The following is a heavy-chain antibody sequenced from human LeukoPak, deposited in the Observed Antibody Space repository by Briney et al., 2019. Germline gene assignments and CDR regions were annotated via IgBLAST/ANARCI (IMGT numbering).Heavy chain of an antibody. J-gene: IGHJ4*02. D-gene: IGHD6-19*01. V-gene: IGHV3-11*04. CDR3: ARVAVTGIGVDY. CDR2: ISSSGRTI. Sequence: GGSLRLSCAASGFTFSDYCMSWIRQAPGKGLEWVSYISSSGRTIHYADSVKGRITISRDNAKNSLNLQTNSLRAEDTAVYYCARVAVTGIGVDYWGQGTLVTVPS. CDR1: GFTFSDYC.